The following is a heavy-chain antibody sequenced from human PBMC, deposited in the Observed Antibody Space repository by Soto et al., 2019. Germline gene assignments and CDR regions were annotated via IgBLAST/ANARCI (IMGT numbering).Heavy chain of an antibody. CDR1: GFTLSTHW. CDR2: IKQDGSEK. Sequence: QLVESGGGLVQPGGSLRLSCEASGFTLSTHWMIWVRQAPGKGLEWVGNIKQDGSEKYYVDSVKGRFTISRDNAKNALYQLINSLRVEDTAVYYCARDRGAVCSFDTCASALDVWGKGTTVTVSS. J-gene: IGHJ6*04. V-gene: IGHV3-7*01. CDR3: ARDRGAVCSFDTCASALDV. D-gene: IGHD2-15*01.